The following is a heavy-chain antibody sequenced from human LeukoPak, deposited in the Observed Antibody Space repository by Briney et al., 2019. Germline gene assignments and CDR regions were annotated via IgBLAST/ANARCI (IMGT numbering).Heavy chain of an antibody. D-gene: IGHD5-18*01. J-gene: IGHJ4*02. CDR3: ARHMGLGYSYGYPYFDY. Sequence: PSETLSLTCTVSGGSISSYYWSWIRQPPGKGLEWIGYIYYSGSTNYNPSLKSRVTISVDTSKNQFSLKLSSETAADTAVYYCARHMGLGYSYGYPYFDYWGQGTLVTVSS. CDR2: IYYSGST. CDR1: GGSISSYY. V-gene: IGHV4-59*08.